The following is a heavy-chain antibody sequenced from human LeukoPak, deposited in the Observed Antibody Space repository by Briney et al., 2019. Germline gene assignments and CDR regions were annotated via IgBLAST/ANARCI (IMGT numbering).Heavy chain of an antibody. CDR3: ARDRATMIVGIRNNWFDP. J-gene: IGHJ5*02. V-gene: IGHV3-11*04. D-gene: IGHD3-22*01. CDR2: ISSSGSTI. Sequence: PGGSLRLSCAASGFTFSDYYMSWIRQAPGKGLEWVSYISSSGSTIYYADSVKGRFTISRDNAKNSLYLQMNSLRAEDTAVYYCARDRATMIVGIRNNWFDPWGQGTLVTVSS. CDR1: GFTFSDYY.